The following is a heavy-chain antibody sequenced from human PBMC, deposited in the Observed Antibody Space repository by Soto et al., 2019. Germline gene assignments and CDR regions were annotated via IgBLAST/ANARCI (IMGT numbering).Heavy chain of an antibody. CDR3: AKSGDSSGYYPAFFDY. CDR1: GFTFDDYA. D-gene: IGHD3-22*01. J-gene: IGHJ4*02. Sequence: SLRLSCAASGFTFDDYAMHWVRQAPGKGLEWVSGISWNSGSIGYADSVKGRFTISRDNAKNSLYLQMNSLRAEDTALYYCAKSGDSSGYYPAFFDYWGQGTLVTVSS. V-gene: IGHV3-9*01. CDR2: ISWNSGSI.